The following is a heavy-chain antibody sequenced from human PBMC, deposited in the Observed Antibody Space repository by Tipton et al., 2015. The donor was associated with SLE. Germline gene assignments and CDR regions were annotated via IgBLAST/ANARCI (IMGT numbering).Heavy chain of an antibody. CDR1: GGFISSGSYY. CDR2: IYSSGST. V-gene: IGHV4-61*02. J-gene: IGHJ5*02. Sequence: TLSLTCTVSGGFISSGSYYWSWIRQPAGKGLEWIGRIYSSGSTNENLSLKSRVSISKDTSKNQFSLKLSSVTAADTAVYYCAREARYSGSYYNWFDSWGQGTLVTVSP. CDR3: AREARYSGSYYNWFDS. D-gene: IGHD1-26*01.